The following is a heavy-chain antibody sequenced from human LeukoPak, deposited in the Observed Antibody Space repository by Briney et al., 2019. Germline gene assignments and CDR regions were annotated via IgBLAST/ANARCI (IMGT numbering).Heavy chain of an antibody. Sequence: GGSLRLSCAASGFTFSSYGMSWVRQAPGKGLEWVSAISGSGGSTYYADSVKGRFTISRDNSKNTLYLQMNSLRAEDTAVYYCAKDVVVTAIFGYFDYWGQGTLVTVSS. V-gene: IGHV3-23*01. CDR1: GFTFSSYG. CDR2: ISGSGGST. CDR3: AKDVVVTAIFGYFDY. J-gene: IGHJ4*02. D-gene: IGHD2-21*02.